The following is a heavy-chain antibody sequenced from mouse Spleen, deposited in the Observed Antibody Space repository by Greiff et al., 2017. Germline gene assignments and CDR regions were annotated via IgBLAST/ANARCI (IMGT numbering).Heavy chain of an antibody. D-gene: IGHD3-1*01. CDR3: ARGSSGFSYYFDY. CDR2: INPYNGGT. CDR1: GYTFTDYY. Sequence: LQQSGPVLVKPGASVKMSCKASGYTFTDYYMNWVKQSHGKSLEWIGVINPYNGGTSYNQKFKGKATLTVDKSSSTAYMELNSLTSEDSAVYYCARGSSGFSYYFDYWGQGTTLTVSS. V-gene: IGHV1-19*01. J-gene: IGHJ2*01.